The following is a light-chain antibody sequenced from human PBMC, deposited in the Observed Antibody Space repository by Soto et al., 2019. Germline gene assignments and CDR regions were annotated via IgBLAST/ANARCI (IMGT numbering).Light chain of an antibody. CDR3: LQDYSTPYT. J-gene: IGKJ2*01. CDR2: AAS. V-gene: IGKV1-27*01. Sequence: DIQVTQSPSSLSASVGDRVTITCRASQGISNWLSWYQQRPGQAPTLLIYAASSLQSRVTSRFSGSGSGTDFTLTISSLQPEDFATYFCLQDYSTPYTFGQGTKLEIK. CDR1: QGISNW.